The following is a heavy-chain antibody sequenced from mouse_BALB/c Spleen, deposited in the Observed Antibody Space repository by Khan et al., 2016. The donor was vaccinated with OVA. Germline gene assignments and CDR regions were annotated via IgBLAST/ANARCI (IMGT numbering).Heavy chain of an antibody. J-gene: IGHJ3*01. CDR2: MWAGGST. CDR1: GFSLTSYG. V-gene: IGHV2-9*02. Sequence: VQLQESGPGLVAPSQSLSIICTVSGFSLTSYGVHWVRQPPGKGLEWLGVMWAGGSTNYNSALMSRLSIIIDNSKSQVFLKMNSLQTTDTAMYYCARPYYGSACFAYWGQGTLVTVSA. D-gene: IGHD1-1*01. CDR3: ARPYYGSACFAY.